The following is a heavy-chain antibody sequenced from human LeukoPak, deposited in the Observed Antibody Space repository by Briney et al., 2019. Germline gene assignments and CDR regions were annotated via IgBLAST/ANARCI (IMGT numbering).Heavy chain of an antibody. CDR2: INSDGSST. V-gene: IGHV3-74*01. J-gene: IGHJ4*02. Sequence: GGSLRLSCAASGFTFSSYWMHWVRQAPGKGLVWVSRINSDGSSTSYADSVKGRFTISRDNAKNTLYLQMNSLRAEDTAVYYCAKPSGYYLLPFDCWGQGTLVTVSS. CDR3: AKPSGYYLLPFDC. CDR1: GFTFSSYW. D-gene: IGHD3-22*01.